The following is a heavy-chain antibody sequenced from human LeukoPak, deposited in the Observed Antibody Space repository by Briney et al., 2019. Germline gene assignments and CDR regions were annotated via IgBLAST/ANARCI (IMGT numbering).Heavy chain of an antibody. Sequence: PGGSLRLSCAASGFTFSSYGMHWVRQAPGKGLEWVAVIWYDGSNKYYADSVKGRFTISRDNSKNTLYLQMNSLRAEDTAVYYCARDGTTVPNWYFDYWGQGTLVTVSS. V-gene: IGHV3-30*19. CDR1: GFTFSSYG. D-gene: IGHD4-17*01. CDR2: IWYDGSNK. J-gene: IGHJ4*02. CDR3: ARDGTTVPNWYFDY.